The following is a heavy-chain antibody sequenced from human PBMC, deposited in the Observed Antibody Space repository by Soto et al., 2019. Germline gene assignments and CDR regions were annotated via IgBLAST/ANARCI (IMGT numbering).Heavy chain of an antibody. D-gene: IGHD2-15*01. Sequence: EVQLVQSGAEVKKPGATVKISCQVSTSTFTAYNIHWVQQAPGKGLEWMGLVDPEHGEIVYAEKFQGRVTITADTATDTVFMELISLRSEDTAVYYCATGHGGTWRETATEEVDALDIWGQGTMVTVSS. CDR1: TSTFTAYN. J-gene: IGHJ3*02. V-gene: IGHV1-69-2*01. CDR3: ATGHGGTWRETATEEVDALDI. CDR2: VDPEHGEI.